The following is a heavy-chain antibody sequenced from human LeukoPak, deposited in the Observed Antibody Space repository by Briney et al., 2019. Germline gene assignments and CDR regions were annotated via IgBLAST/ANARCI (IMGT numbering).Heavy chain of an antibody. Sequence: GGSLRLSCAASGFTFSSYDMTWVRQAPGRGLEWVSSIRPSGDNTYYADSVKGRFTISRDNSKNTLYLQMNSLRAEDTAVYYCAKAAAYDILTGYGRPVYYFDYWGQGTLVTVSS. D-gene: IGHD3-9*01. CDR3: AKAAAYDILTGYGRPVYYFDY. V-gene: IGHV3-23*01. CDR2: IRPSGDNT. CDR1: GFTFSSYD. J-gene: IGHJ4*02.